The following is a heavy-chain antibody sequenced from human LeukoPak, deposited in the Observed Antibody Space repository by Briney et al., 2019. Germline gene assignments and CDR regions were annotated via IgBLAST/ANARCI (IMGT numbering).Heavy chain of an antibody. D-gene: IGHD2-2*02. V-gene: IGHV3-30-3*01. CDR1: GFTSSSYA. J-gene: IGHJ4*02. CDR2: ISYDGSNK. Sequence: GGSLRLSCAASGFTSSSYAMHWVRQAPGKGLEWVAVISYDGSNKYYADSVKGRFTISRDNSRNTLYLQMNSLRAEDTAVYYCASKRSPMVVVPAAIGYWGQGTLVTVSS. CDR3: ASKRSPMVVVPAAIGY.